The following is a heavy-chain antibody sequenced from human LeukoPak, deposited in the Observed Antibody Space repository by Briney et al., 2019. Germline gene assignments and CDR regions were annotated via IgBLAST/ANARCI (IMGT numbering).Heavy chain of an antibody. Sequence: PSETLSLTCTVSGGSISSYYWSWIRQPPGKGLEWIGYIYYSGSTNYNPSLKSRVTISVDTSKNQFSLKLSSVTAVDTAVYYCAREDLYGSAPIYWGQGTLVTVSS. CDR1: GGSISSYY. CDR3: AREDLYGSAPIY. D-gene: IGHD3-10*01. V-gene: IGHV4-59*01. CDR2: IYYSGST. J-gene: IGHJ4*02.